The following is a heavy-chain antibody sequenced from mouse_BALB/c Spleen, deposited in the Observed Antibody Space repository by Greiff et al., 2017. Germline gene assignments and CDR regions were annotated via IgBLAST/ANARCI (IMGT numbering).Heavy chain of an antibody. CDR3: ARGGDGYAMDY. CDR1: GFTFSDYY. V-gene: IGHV5-4*02. CDR2: ISDGGSYT. D-gene: IGHD3-3*01. Sequence: EVKLVESGGGLVKPGGSLKLSCAASGFTFSDYYMYWVRQTPEKRLEWVATISDGGSYTYYPDSVKGRFTISRDNAKNNLYLQMSSLKSEDTAMYYCARGGDGYAMDYWGQGTSVTVSS. J-gene: IGHJ4*01.